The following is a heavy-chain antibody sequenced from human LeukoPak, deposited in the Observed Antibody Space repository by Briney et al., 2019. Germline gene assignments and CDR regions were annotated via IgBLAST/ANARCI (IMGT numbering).Heavy chain of an antibody. CDR2: IYYSGST. CDR3: ARSTMVRGVIRAFDI. CDR1: GGSISSYY. Sequence: SETLALTCTVSGGSISSYYWSWIRQPPGKGLEWIGYIYYSGSTNYNPSLKSRVTISVDTSKNQFSLKLSSVTAADTAVYYCARSTMVRGVIRAFDIWGQGTMVTVSS. J-gene: IGHJ3*02. D-gene: IGHD3-10*01. V-gene: IGHV4-59*01.